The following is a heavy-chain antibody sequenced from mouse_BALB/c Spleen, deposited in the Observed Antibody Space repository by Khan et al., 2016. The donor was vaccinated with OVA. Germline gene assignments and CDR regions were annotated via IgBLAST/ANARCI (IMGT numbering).Heavy chain of an antibody. CDR2: MIYSGNT. Sequence: EVKLLESGPSLVKPSQTLSLTCSVTGDSITSGYWRWIRKFPGNKLEYMGYMIYSGNTYYNPSLKRRLSITRHPSKNQYYLQLNSVTTEDTATVCWARSTYRYAFAYWGQGTLVTVSA. J-gene: IGHJ3*01. V-gene: IGHV3-8*02. CDR3: ARSTYRYAFAY. CDR1: GDSITSGY. D-gene: IGHD2-14*01.